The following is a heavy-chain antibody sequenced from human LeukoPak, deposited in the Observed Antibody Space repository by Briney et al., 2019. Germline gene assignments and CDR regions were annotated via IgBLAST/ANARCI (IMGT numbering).Heavy chain of an antibody. D-gene: IGHD3-3*01. Sequence: SETLSLTCTVSGGSISSYYWSWIRQPPGKGLEWIGHIYYTGRIYYNPYVMSRLTISVDRSKNQFSLKLTSVTAADTAVYYCARALDNYYDFSHFDPWGQGTPVTVSS. V-gene: IGHV4-59*01. CDR3: ARALDNYYDFSHFDP. J-gene: IGHJ5*02. CDR1: GGSISSYY. CDR2: IYYTGRI.